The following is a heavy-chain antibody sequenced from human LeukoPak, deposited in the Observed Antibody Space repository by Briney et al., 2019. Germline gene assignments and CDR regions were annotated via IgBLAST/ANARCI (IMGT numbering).Heavy chain of an antibody. V-gene: IGHV4-59*01. CDR3: AGGAGNYYFYGMDV. CDR2: IYYSGST. Sequence: KSSETLSLTCTVSGGSISSYFWSWIRQPPGKGLEWIGHIYYSGSTNYNPSLKSRVTVSVDTSKNQFSLKLSSVTAADTAVYYCAGGAGNYYFYGMDVWGQGTTVTVSS. CDR1: GGSISSYF. J-gene: IGHJ6*02.